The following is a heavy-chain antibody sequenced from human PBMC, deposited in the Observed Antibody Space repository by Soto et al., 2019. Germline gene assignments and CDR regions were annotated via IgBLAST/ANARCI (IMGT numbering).Heavy chain of an antibody. CDR2: IFHSGSI. V-gene: IGHV4-31*02. J-gene: IGHJ5*02. CDR1: SGSITSGGFY. D-gene: IGHD2-15*01. CDR3: ARGGSGDNWFDP. Sequence: QVLLQESGPGLVRPSQILSLTCVVSSGSITSGGFYWHWVRQRPGEGLEWIGYIFHSGSIYYNPSLRSRVSMSMDTSNDQFSLNLSSVTAADTAVYFCARGGSGDNWFDPWGQGPLVTVSS.